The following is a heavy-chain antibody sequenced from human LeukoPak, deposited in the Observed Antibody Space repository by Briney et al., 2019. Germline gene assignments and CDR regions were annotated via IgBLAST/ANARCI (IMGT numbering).Heavy chain of an antibody. CDR2: INHSGST. CDR3: ARGPVDCSSTSCYLDY. D-gene: IGHD2-2*01. CDR1: GGSFSGYY. V-gene: IGHV4-34*01. J-gene: IGHJ4*02. Sequence: SETLSLTCAVYGGSFSGYYWSWIRQPPGKGLEWIGEINHSGSTNYNPSLKSRVTISVDTSKNQFSLKLSSVTAADTAVYYCARGPVDCSSTSCYLDYWGQGTPVTVSS.